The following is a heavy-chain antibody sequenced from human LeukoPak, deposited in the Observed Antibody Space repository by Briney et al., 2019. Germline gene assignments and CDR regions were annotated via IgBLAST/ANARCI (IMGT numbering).Heavy chain of an antibody. J-gene: IGHJ2*01. Sequence: ASVKVSCKASGYTFNSYSINWVRQAPGQGLEWMGWITTYNGNTNYAQKLQGRVTMTTDTSTTTAYMELRSLRSDDTAVYYCARVRHYDFWSGYSDNWYFDLWGRGTLVTVSS. CDR2: ITTYNGNT. D-gene: IGHD3-3*01. V-gene: IGHV1-18*01. CDR1: GYTFNSYS. CDR3: ARVRHYDFWSGYSDNWYFDL.